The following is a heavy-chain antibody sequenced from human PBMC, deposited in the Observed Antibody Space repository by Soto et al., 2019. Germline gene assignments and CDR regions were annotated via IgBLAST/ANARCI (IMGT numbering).Heavy chain of an antibody. V-gene: IGHV1-18*04. J-gene: IGHJ6*02. CDR1: GYTFTSYG. CDR2: ISAYNGNT. D-gene: IGHD6-13*01. Sequence: WASVKVSCKASGYTFTSYGISWVRQAPGQGLEWMGWISAYNGNTNYAQKLQGRVTMTTDTSTSTAYMELRSLRSDDTAVYYCARPRQPRYYYYGMDVWGQGTTVTVSS. CDR3: ARPRQPRYYYYGMDV.